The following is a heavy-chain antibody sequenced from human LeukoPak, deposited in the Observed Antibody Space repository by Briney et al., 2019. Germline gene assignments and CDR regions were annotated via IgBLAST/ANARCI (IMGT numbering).Heavy chain of an antibody. D-gene: IGHD5-12*01. Sequence: GGSLRLSCAASGFTFSSYAISWVRQAPGKGLEWVSAISGSGGYTYYADSVKGRFTISRDNSKNALYLQMNSLRAEDTAVYYCAKNWGATIYYAFDIWGQGTMVTVSS. CDR1: GFTFSSYA. J-gene: IGHJ3*02. CDR3: AKNWGATIYYAFDI. V-gene: IGHV3-23*01. CDR2: ISGSGGYT.